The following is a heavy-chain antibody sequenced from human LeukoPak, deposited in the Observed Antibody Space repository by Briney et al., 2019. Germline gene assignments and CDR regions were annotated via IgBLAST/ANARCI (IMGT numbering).Heavy chain of an antibody. V-gene: IGHV4-31*03. D-gene: IGHD3-22*01. CDR2: IFYSGST. Sequence: SETLSLTCTVSGGSISSGGYYWSWIRQHPGKGLEWIGYIFYSGSTYYNPSLKSRVTISVDASKNQFSLKLSSVTAADTAVYYSARVTSSGYFGIDYWGQGTLVTVSS. CDR3: ARVTSSGYFGIDY. CDR1: GGSISSGGYY. J-gene: IGHJ4*02.